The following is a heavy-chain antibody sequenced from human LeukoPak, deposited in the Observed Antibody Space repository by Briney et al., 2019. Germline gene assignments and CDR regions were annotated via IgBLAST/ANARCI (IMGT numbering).Heavy chain of an antibody. CDR2: ISSSSYI. CDR1: GFTFTSYS. D-gene: IGHD4-11*01. J-gene: IGHJ6*02. V-gene: IGHV3-21*04. CDR3: AKDSLTTEV. Sequence: GGSLRLSCAASGFTFTSYSMNWVRQAPGKGLEWVSSISSSSYIYYADSVKGRFTISRDNSKNTLYLQMNSLRAEDTAVYYCAKDSLTTEVWGQGTTVTVPS.